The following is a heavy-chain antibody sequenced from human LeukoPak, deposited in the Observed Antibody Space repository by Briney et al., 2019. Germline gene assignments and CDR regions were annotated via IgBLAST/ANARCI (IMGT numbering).Heavy chain of an antibody. CDR2: ISGSGGST. J-gene: IGHJ4*02. V-gene: IGHV3-23*01. Sequence: GGSLRLSCAASGFTFSSYAMSWVRQAPGKGLEWVSAISGSGGSTYYADSVKGRFTISRDNSKNTLYLQMNSLRAEDTAVYYCAKASAGYSSGWGFDYWGQGTLVTVSS. CDR1: GFTFSSYA. D-gene: IGHD6-19*01. CDR3: AKASAGYSSGWGFDY.